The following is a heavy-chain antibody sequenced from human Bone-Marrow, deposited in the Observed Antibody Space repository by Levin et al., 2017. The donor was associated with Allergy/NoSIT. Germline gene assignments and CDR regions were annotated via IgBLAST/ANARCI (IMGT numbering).Heavy chain of an antibody. J-gene: IGHJ4*02. CDR2: INPSGGST. D-gene: IGHD3-3*01. Sequence: GESLKISCKASGYTFTSYYMHWVRQAPGQGLEWMGIINPSGGSTSYAQKFQGRVTMTRDTSTSTVYMELSSLRSEDTAVYYCASSVLRFLEWSYWGQGTLVTVSS. CDR3: ASSVLRFLEWSY. V-gene: IGHV1-46*01. CDR1: GYTFTSYY.